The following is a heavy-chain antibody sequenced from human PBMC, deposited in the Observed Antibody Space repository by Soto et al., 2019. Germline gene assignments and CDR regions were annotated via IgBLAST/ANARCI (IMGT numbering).Heavy chain of an antibody. Sequence: QVQLVQSGAEVKKPGASVKVSCKASGYTFTGYYMHWVRQAPGQGLEWMGWINPNSGGTNYAQKFQGWVTITRETSTSTAYMELSRLRPDDTAVYYCARDIGGGNYPGYFDYWGQGTLVTVSS. J-gene: IGHJ4*02. CDR3: ARDIGGGNYPGYFDY. CDR2: INPNSGGT. D-gene: IGHD1-26*01. V-gene: IGHV1-2*04. CDR1: GYTFTGYY.